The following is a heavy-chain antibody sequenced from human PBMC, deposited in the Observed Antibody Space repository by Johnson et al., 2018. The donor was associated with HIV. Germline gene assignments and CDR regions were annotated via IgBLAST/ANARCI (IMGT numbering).Heavy chain of an antibody. D-gene: IGHD1-7*01. CDR3: ARMITGTTDDAFDI. CDR1: GFTFSSYW. Sequence: QLVESGGGLVQPGGSLRLSCAASGFTFSSYWMSWVRQAPGKGLEWVANIKQDGSEKYYVDSVKGRFTISRDNAKNSLYLQMNSLRAEDTAVYYCARMITGTTDDAFDIWGQGTMVTVSS. CDR2: IKQDGSEK. J-gene: IGHJ3*02. V-gene: IGHV3-7*05.